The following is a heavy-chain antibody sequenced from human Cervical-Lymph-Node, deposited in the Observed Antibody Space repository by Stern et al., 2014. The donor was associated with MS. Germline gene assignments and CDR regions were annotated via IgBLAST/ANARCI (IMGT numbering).Heavy chain of an antibody. CDR1: GFTFDDYA. J-gene: IGHJ4*02. Sequence: EVQLVESGGGLVQPGGSLRLSCAGSGFTFDDYAMHWVRQAPGKGLEWGSGIIWSRGSIGYADSVQGRFTISRDNAKNSLYLQMNSLRTEDTALYYCAKALSPLYRSTPFDCWGQGTLVTVSS. CDR2: IIWSRGSI. D-gene: IGHD6-13*01. CDR3: AKALSPLYRSTPFDC. V-gene: IGHV3-9*01.